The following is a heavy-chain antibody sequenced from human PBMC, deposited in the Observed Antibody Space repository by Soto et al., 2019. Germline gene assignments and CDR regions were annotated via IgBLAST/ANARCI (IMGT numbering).Heavy chain of an antibody. CDR1: GGSFSGYY. CDR2: INHSGST. Sequence: SETLSLTCAVYGGSFSGYYWSWIRQPPGKGLEWIGEINHSGSTNYNPSLKSRVTISVDTSKNQFSLKLSSVTAADTAVYYCARAWHSSSAEYYYYYYMDVWGKGTTVTVSS. V-gene: IGHV4-34*01. J-gene: IGHJ6*03. CDR3: ARAWHSSSAEYYYYYYMDV. D-gene: IGHD6-6*01.